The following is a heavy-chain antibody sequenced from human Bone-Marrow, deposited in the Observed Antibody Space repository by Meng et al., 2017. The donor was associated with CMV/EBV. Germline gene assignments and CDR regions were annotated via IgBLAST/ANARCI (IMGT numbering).Heavy chain of an antibody. CDR1: GYTFTSYY. J-gene: IGHJ6*02. CDR2: INPSGGST. CDR3: ARVPTTNYYFYGMDV. D-gene: IGHD4-11*01. Sequence: ASVTVSCKASGYTFTSYYMHWARQAPGQGLEWMGIINPSGGSTSYAQKCQGRVTMTRDTSTSTVYMELSSLKAEDTAVYYCARVPTTNYYFYGMDVWGQGTTVTVSS. V-gene: IGHV1-46*01.